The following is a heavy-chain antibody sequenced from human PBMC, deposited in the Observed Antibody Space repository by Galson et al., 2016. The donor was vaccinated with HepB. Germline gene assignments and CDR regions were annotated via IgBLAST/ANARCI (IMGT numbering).Heavy chain of an antibody. CDR1: GFTFSRYW. CDR3: AVSMWGAVDWYDGLDY. D-gene: IGHD3-9*01. CDR2: INSDGSSR. J-gene: IGHJ4*02. Sequence: SLRLSCAASGFTFSRYWMHWVRQVPGKGLVWVSRINSDGSSRNYADSVKGRFTISRDNAESTLYLQMDSLRVEDTALYYCAVSMWGAVDWYDGLDYWGQETLVAVAS. V-gene: IGHV3-74*01.